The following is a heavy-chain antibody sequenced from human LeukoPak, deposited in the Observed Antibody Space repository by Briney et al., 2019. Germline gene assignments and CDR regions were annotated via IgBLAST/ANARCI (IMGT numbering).Heavy chain of an antibody. CDR3: AADDLTRGY. CDR2: IVVGSGNT. Sequence: GTSVKVSCEASGFTFTNSAIQWVRQARGQRLEWIGWIVVGSGNTNYAQKFQERVTITRDMSTSTAYMELNSLRFEDTAVYYCAADDLTRGYWGQGTLVTVSS. V-gene: IGHV1-58*02. CDR1: GFTFTNSA. J-gene: IGHJ4*02.